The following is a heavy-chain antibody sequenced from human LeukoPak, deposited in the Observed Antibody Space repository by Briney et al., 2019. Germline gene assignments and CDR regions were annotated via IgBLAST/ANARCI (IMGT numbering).Heavy chain of an antibody. CDR1: GFTFSSYG. Sequence: GGSLRLSCAASGFTFSSYGMSWVRQTPGKGLEWVSATVGSRPDTYHADSVKGRFTISRDNAKNSLYLQMNSLRAEDTAVYYCARGTRDGYYLFDAFDIWGQGTMVTVSS. D-gene: IGHD5-24*01. V-gene: IGHV3-21*01. CDR3: ARGTRDGYYLFDAFDI. CDR2: TVGSRPDT. J-gene: IGHJ3*02.